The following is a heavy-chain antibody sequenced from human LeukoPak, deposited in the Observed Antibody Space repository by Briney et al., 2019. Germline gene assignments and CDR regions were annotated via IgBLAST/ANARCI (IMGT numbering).Heavy chain of an antibody. D-gene: IGHD6-13*01. CDR1: GGTFSSYA. Sequence: SVKVSCKASGGTFSSYAISLVRQAPGQGLDGVGGIIPIFGTANYAQKFQGRVTMTADEYTSTAYMELSSLRSEDTAVYYCARSSAAAVDYFDYWGQGTLVTVSS. V-gene: IGHV1-69*13. CDR3: ARSSAAAVDYFDY. CDR2: IIPIFGTA. J-gene: IGHJ4*02.